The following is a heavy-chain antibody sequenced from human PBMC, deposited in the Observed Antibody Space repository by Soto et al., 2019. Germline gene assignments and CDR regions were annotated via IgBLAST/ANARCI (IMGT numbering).Heavy chain of an antibody. V-gene: IGHV1-18*01. CDR3: ARGRIVSSIHDAFEI. J-gene: IGHJ3*02. CDR2: ISAYNGKR. Sequence: QGQLLQSGDEVKKPGASVRVSCRASGYDFTSYGISWVRQAPGQGLEWVSWISAYNGKRDTAQKFQGIVTMTLDTSTDTAHMELGALTSADTAVYYCARGRIVSSIHDAFEIWGQGTMVAVSS. CDR1: GYDFTSYG. D-gene: IGHD2-21*01.